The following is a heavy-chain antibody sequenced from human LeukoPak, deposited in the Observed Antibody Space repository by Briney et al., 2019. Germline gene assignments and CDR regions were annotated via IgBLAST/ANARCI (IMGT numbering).Heavy chain of an antibody. CDR2: IYSGGTT. J-gene: IGHJ4*02. V-gene: IGHV3-66*01. CDR1: GFTVSTNY. D-gene: IGHD6-13*01. CDR3: ARDRGGSRSDC. Sequence: PGGSLRLAWAAAGFTVSTNYMSWVRQDAGKGLEWVSVIYSGGTTYYADSVKGRFTISRDNSKNTLYLQMNSLRAEDTAVYYCARDRGGSRSDCWGQGTLVTVSS.